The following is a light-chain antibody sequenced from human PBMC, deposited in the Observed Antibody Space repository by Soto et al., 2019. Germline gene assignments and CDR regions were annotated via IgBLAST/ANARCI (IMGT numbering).Light chain of an antibody. J-gene: IGKJ5*01. V-gene: IGKV1-39*01. Sequence: RPMTQSRSSLSASVGDRVTITCRASQSISSYLNWYQQKPGKAPKLLIYAASSLQSGVPSRFSGGGSGTYFTFTISSLEPEDFAVYYCQQRSNWPPSITFGQGRRLAVK. CDR3: QQRSNWPPSIT. CDR1: QSISSY. CDR2: AAS.